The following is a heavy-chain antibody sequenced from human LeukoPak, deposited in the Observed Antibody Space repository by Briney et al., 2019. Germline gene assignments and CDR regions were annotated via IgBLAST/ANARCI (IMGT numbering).Heavy chain of an antibody. D-gene: IGHD3-3*01. CDR2: IWYDGSNK. V-gene: IGHV3-33*08. J-gene: IGHJ4*02. CDR1: GFIFRSYL. Sequence: GGSLGLSGEASGFIFRSYLMHWVRQAPGKGLGGVAVIWYDGSNKYYADSVKGRFTISRDNSKNTLYLQMNSLRAEDTAVYYCARGDDDFWSGFDYWGQGTLVTVSS. CDR3: ARGDDDFWSGFDY.